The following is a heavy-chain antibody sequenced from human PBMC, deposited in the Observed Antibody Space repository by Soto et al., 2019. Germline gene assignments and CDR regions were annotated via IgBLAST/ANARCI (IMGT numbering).Heavy chain of an antibody. CDR3: AKPSRTWAYYDFWSGYYKSDYFDY. Sequence: GGSLRLSCAASGFTFSSDAMSWVRQAPGKGLEWVSAISGSGGSTYYADSVKGRFTISRDNSKNTLYLQMNSLRAEDTAVYYCAKPSRTWAYYDFWSGYYKSDYFDYWGQGTLVTVSS. CDR2: ISGSGGST. J-gene: IGHJ4*02. V-gene: IGHV3-23*01. D-gene: IGHD3-3*01. CDR1: GFTFSSDA.